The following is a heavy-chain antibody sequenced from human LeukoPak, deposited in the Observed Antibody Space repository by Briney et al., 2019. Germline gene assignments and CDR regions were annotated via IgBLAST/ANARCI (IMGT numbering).Heavy chain of an antibody. V-gene: IGHV4-39*01. CDR2: IYYSGST. J-gene: IGHJ4*02. CDR3: AGLKHKDYFDY. Sequence: SETLSLTCTVSGGSISSSSCYWGWIRQPPGKGLEWIGSIYYSGSTYYNPSLKSRVTISVDTSKNQFSLKLSSVTAADTAVYYCAGLKHKDYFDYWGQGTLVTVSS. CDR1: GGSISSSSCY.